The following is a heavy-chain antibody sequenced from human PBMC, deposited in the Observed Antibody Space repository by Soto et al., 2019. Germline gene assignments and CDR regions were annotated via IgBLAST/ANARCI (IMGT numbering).Heavy chain of an antibody. CDR2: ISGSGGST. J-gene: IGHJ6*02. CDR1: GFTFSSYA. Sequence: GGSLRLSCAASGFTFSSYAMSWVRQAPGKGLEWVSAISGSGGSTYYADSVKGWFTISRDNSKNTLYLQMNSLRAEDTAVYYCAKTGSGSYYDYYYYGMDVWGQGTTVTVSS. CDR3: AKTGSGSYYDYYYYGMDV. D-gene: IGHD1-26*01. V-gene: IGHV3-23*01.